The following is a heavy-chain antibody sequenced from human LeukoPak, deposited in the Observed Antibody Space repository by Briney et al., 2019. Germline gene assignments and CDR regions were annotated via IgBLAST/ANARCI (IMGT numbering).Heavy chain of an antibody. V-gene: IGHV4-4*07. CDR3: ARDYDILTGENWFDP. CDR1: GGSISSYY. Sequence: PSETLSLTCTVSGGSISSYYWSWIRQPAGKGLEWIGRIYTSGSTNYNPSLKGRVTMSVDTSKNQFSLKLSSVTAADTAVYYCARDYDILTGENWFDPWGQGTLVTVSS. D-gene: IGHD3-9*01. J-gene: IGHJ5*02. CDR2: IYTSGST.